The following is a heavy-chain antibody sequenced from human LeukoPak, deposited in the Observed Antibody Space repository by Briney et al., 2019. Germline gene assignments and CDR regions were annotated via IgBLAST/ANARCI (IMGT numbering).Heavy chain of an antibody. CDR3: ARIVRGVNANYYYYYMDV. V-gene: IGHV4-4*07. CDR2: IYTSWST. Sequence: PSETLSLTCTVSGGSIRCYYWRWIRQPAGKGLELIGRIYTSWSTNYNPSLQSRVTMSVDTSKNQVSLKLSSVTAADTAVYYCARIVRGVNANYYYYYMDVWGKGTTVTISS. CDR1: GGSIRCYY. J-gene: IGHJ6*03. D-gene: IGHD3-10*02.